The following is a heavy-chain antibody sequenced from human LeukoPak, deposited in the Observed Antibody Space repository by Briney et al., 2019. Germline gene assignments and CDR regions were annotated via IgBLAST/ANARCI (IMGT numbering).Heavy chain of an antibody. V-gene: IGHV3-66*01. Sequence: GGSLRLSCAASRFTVSSNYMSWVRQAPGKGLEWVSVIYDGGSTYYADSVKGRFTISRDNSKNTLYLQMNSLRAEDTAVYYCARSGLSRFGFWGQGTLVTVSS. J-gene: IGHJ4*02. CDR1: RFTVSSNY. CDR3: ARSGLSRFGF. CDR2: IYDGGST. D-gene: IGHD2/OR15-2a*01.